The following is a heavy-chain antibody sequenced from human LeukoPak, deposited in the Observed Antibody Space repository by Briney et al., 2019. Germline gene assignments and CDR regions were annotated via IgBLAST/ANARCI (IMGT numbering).Heavy chain of an antibody. Sequence: GGSLRLPCAASGFTFSSYSMNWVRQAPGKGLEWVSSISSSSSYIYYADSVKGRFTISRDNAKNSLYLQMNSLRAEDTAVYYCARDIDDTGFDYWGQGTLVTVSS. CDR1: GFTFSSYS. CDR3: ARDIDDTGFDY. J-gene: IGHJ4*02. CDR2: ISSSSSYI. V-gene: IGHV3-21*01. D-gene: IGHD3-22*01.